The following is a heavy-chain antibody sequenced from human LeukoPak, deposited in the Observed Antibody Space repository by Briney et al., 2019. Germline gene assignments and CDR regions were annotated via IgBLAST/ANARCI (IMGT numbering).Heavy chain of an antibody. V-gene: IGHV3-74*01. D-gene: IGHD2-21*01. CDR3: ARGAHCGGDRPLPISLY. Sequence: GGSLRLSCAASGFTFSSYWMHWVRQAPGKGLVWVSRINSDGSSTTYADSVKGRFTISRDNAKNTLYLQMNSLRAEDTAVYYCARGAHCGGDRPLPISLYWGQGTLVTVSS. CDR1: GFTFSSYW. J-gene: IGHJ4*02. CDR2: INSDGSST.